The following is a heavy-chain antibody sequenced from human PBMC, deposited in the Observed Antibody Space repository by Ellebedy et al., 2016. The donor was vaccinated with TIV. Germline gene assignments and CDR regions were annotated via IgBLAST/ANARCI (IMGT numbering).Heavy chain of an antibody. J-gene: IGHJ4*02. CDR1: GYNFITYD. CDR2: MNPMSGRT. Sequence: ASVKVSXXASGYNFITYDINWVRQANGKGLEWMGWMNPMSGRTGHAQKFQGRVTMTRNTSVSTAYMELSSLTSEDTAVYFCARVAAAQKGNYFFDYWGQGTLVTVSS. V-gene: IGHV1-8*01. CDR3: ARVAAAQKGNYFFDY.